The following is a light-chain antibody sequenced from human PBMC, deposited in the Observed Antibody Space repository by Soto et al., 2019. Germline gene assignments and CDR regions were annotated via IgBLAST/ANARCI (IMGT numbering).Light chain of an antibody. Sequence: DIQMTQSPSSLSASVGDRVTVTCRASQSITTFLNWYQQKPGKVPKLLIYAASSLQSGVPSRFSGSGSGTDFTLTISSLQPEDFATYYCQQSYSNPFTFGPGTKVDIK. CDR3: QQSYSNPFT. CDR1: QSITTF. V-gene: IGKV1-39*01. CDR2: AAS. J-gene: IGKJ3*01.